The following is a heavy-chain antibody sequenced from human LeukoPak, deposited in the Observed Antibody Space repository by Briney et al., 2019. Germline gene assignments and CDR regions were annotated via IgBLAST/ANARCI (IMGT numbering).Heavy chain of an antibody. CDR1: GYTFTSYD. CDR3: ARGRMVRGVTKGRYFDY. J-gene: IGHJ4*02. Sequence: GASVKVSCKASGYTFTSYDINWVRQATGQGLEWMVWMNPNSGNTGYAQKFQGRVTMTRNTSISTAYMELSSLRSEDTAVYYCARGRMVRGVTKGRYFDYWGQGTLVTVSS. CDR2: MNPNSGNT. D-gene: IGHD3-10*01. V-gene: IGHV1-8*01.